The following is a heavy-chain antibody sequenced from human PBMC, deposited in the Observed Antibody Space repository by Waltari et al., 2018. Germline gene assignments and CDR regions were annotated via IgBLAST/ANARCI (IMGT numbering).Heavy chain of an antibody. CDR1: GFTFSSYW. D-gene: IGHD6-6*01. Sequence: EVQLVESGGGLVQPGGSLRLSCAAPGFTFSSYWMSWVRQAPGKGLEWVANIKQDGSEKYYVESVKGRFTSSRDNAKNSLYLQMNGLRAEDAAVYYCARGRAALGYWGQGTLVTVSS. CDR2: IKQDGSEK. V-gene: IGHV3-7*02. J-gene: IGHJ4*02. CDR3: ARGRAALGY.